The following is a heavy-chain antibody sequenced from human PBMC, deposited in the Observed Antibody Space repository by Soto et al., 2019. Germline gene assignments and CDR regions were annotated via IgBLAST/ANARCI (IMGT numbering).Heavy chain of an antibody. Sequence: SETLSLTCTVSGGSISSYYWSWIRQPPGKGLEWIGYIYYSGSTNYNPSLKSRVTISVDTSKNQFSLKLSSVTAADTAVYYCARLNRYDILTGWFDPWGQGTLGTVS. J-gene: IGHJ5*02. V-gene: IGHV4-59*08. CDR2: IYYSGST. D-gene: IGHD3-9*01. CDR1: GGSISSYY. CDR3: ARLNRYDILTGWFDP.